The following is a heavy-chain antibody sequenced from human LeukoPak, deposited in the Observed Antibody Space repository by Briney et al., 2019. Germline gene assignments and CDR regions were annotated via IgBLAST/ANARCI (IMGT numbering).Heavy chain of an antibody. D-gene: IGHD1-26*01. V-gene: IGHV3-74*01. CDR2: IKTDGSTT. J-gene: IGHJ4*02. CDR3: ARRSSGSPPYYFDY. Sequence: PGGSLRLSCAVSGFTVSSSWMHWVRQAPGKGLVWVSHIKTDGSTTAYADSVKGRFTISRDNAKNTLDLQMNSLRAEDTAVYYCARRSSGSPPYYFDYWGQGTLVTVSS. CDR1: GFTVSSSW.